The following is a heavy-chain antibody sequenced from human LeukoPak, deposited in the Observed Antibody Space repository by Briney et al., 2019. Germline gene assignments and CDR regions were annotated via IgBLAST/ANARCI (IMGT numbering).Heavy chain of an antibody. J-gene: IGHJ6*03. V-gene: IGHV3-21*01. D-gene: IGHD6-6*01. CDR1: GFTFTSYS. CDR2: ISGSSSFI. Sequence: GGSLRLSCAASGFTFTSYSMNWVRQAPGKGLEWVSSISGSSSFINYADSVKGRLTISRDNAKNSLFLQMNSLRAEDTAVYYCARDHPLAARPSYYMDVWGKGTTVTVSS. CDR3: ARDHPLAARPSYYMDV.